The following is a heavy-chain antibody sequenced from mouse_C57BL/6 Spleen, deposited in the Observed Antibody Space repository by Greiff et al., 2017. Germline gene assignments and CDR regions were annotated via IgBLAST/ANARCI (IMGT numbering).Heavy chain of an antibody. D-gene: IGHD4-1*01. CDR2: IWGVGST. J-gene: IGHJ3*01. V-gene: IGHV2-6*01. CDR1: GFSLTSYG. CDR3: ASRMDNWDVFAY. Sequence: VQVVESGPGLVAPSQSLSITCTASGFSLTSYGVDWVRQSPGKGLEWLGVIWGVGSTNYNSALKSRLSISKDNSKSQVFLKMNSLQTDDTAMYDGASRMDNWDVFAYGGQGTLVTVSA.